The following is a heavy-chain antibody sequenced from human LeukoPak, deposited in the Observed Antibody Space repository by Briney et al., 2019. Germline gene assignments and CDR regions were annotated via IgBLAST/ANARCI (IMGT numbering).Heavy chain of an antibody. V-gene: IGHV4-38-2*02. J-gene: IGHJ4*02. Sequence: SETLSLTCTVSGYSISSGYYWGWIRQPPGKGLEWIGSIYHSGSTYYNPSLKSRVTISVDTSKNQFSLKLSSVTAADTAVYYCARSTRSDYFDYWGQGTLVTVSS. CDR3: ARSTRSDYFDY. D-gene: IGHD3-10*01. CDR2: IYHSGST. CDR1: GYSISSGYY.